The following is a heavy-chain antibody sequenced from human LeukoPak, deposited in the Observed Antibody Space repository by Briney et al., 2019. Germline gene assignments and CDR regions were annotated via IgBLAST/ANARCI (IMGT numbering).Heavy chain of an antibody. Sequence: GGSLRLSCAASGFTFSSYGTHWVRQAPGKGLEWVAFIRYDGSNKYYADSVKGRFTIPRDNSKNTLYLQMNSLRAEDTAVYYCAKDGRYMVRGFDYWGQGTPVTVSS. CDR3: AKDGRYMVRGFDY. CDR2: IRYDGSNK. CDR1: GFTFSSYG. V-gene: IGHV3-30*02. J-gene: IGHJ4*02. D-gene: IGHD3-10*01.